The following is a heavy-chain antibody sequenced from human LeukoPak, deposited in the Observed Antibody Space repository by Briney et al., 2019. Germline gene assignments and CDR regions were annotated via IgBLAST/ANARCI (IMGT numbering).Heavy chain of an antibody. CDR1: GFTFSTYA. D-gene: IGHD4-17*01. CDR2: STGSGGTT. J-gene: IGHJ6*02. Sequence: PGGSLRLSCAASGFTFSTYAMSWVRQAPGKGLEWVSASTGSGGTTYYADTVMGRFTISRDNSKNTQYLQMNSLRAEDTAVYYCAKLQSDGLRTYYGMDVWGQGATVTVSS. V-gene: IGHV3-23*01. CDR3: AKLQSDGLRTYYGMDV.